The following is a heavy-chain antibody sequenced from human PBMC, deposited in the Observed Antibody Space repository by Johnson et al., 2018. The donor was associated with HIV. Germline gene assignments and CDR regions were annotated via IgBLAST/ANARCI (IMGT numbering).Heavy chain of an antibody. Sequence: QVQLVESGGGVVQPGRSLRLSCTASGFTFSNYAIHWVRQAPGKGLEWVAGITYDGTNKYYADSVKGRFTLSRDNSKNTLYLQMNSLRAEDTGVYYCAKGGLWFGESIDAFDIWGQGTMVTVSS. D-gene: IGHD3-10*01. J-gene: IGHJ3*02. CDR2: ITYDGTNK. CDR1: GFTFSNYA. CDR3: AKGGLWFGESIDAFDI. V-gene: IGHV3-30*18.